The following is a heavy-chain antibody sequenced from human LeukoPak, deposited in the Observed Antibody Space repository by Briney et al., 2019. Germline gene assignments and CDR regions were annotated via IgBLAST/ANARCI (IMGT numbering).Heavy chain of an antibody. CDR1: GGSISSGGYY. Sequence: SSETLSLTCTVSGGSISSGGYYWSWIRQPPGKGLEWIGYIYHSGSTYYNPSLKSRVTISVDRSKNQFSLKLSSVTAADTAVYYCARDDSSGWANFDYWGQGTLVTVSS. J-gene: IGHJ4*02. CDR3: ARDDSSGWANFDY. V-gene: IGHV4-30-2*01. D-gene: IGHD6-19*01. CDR2: IYHSGST.